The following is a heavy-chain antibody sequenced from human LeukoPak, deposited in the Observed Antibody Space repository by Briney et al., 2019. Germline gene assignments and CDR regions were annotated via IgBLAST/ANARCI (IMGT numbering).Heavy chain of an antibody. CDR3: ARGLSHAAPHDFDY. Sequence: SEEVFLNCAVYGGSLSGYYWTWIRQPPGKGLEWIGEINHGGSTNYSTYLKCRVIISLDMSKNQLSPKVSSVTAADTAVYHCARGLSHAAPHDFDYWG. CDR1: GGSLSGYY. J-gene: IGHJ4*01. V-gene: IGHV4-34*01. CDR2: INHGGST. D-gene: IGHD6-13*01.